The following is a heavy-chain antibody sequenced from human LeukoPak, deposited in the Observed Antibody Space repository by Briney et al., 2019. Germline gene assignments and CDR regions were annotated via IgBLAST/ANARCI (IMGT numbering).Heavy chain of an antibody. J-gene: IGHJ6*02. CDR3: ARDTSTTGGMDV. V-gene: IGHV1-2*04. CDR2: INPNSGGT. Sequence: ASVKVSCKASGYTFTGYYMHWVRQAPGQGLEWMGWINPNSGGTNYAQKFQGWVTMTRDTSISTAYMELRSLRSDDTAVYYCARDTSTTGGMDVWGQGTTVTVSS. CDR1: GYTFTGYY. D-gene: IGHD4-17*01.